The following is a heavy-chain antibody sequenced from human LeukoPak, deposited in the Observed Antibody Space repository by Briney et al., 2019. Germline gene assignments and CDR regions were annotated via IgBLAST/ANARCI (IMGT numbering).Heavy chain of an antibody. J-gene: IGHJ4*02. CDR3: LLKNYGDY. D-gene: IGHD2-15*01. CDR1: GFTFSSYE. V-gene: IGHV3-48*03. CDR2: ISSSGSTI. Sequence: GGSLRLSCAASGFTFSSYEMNWVRQAPGKGLEWVSYISSSGSTIYYADSVKGRFTISRDNSKDTLYLQINSLRAEDTAVYYCLLKNYGDYWGQGTLVTVFS.